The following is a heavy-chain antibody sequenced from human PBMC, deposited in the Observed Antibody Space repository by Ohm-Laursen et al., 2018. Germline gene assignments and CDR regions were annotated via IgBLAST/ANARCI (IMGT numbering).Heavy chain of an antibody. V-gene: IGHV3-23*01. J-gene: IGHJ5*02. D-gene: IGHD1-26*01. CDR3: AREGYYLNGFDP. Sequence: SLRLSCSASGLTFNIYAMSWVRQAPGKGLEWVSTITNSGGSTYYADSVKGRFTISRDNSKNTLYLQMNSLRAEDTAVYYCAREGYYLNGFDPGGQGTLVTVSS. CDR1: GLTFNIYA. CDR2: ITNSGGST.